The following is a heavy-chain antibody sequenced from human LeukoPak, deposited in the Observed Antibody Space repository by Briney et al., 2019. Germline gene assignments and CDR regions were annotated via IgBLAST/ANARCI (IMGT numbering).Heavy chain of an antibody. CDR3: ARDLQLWLVGYFDY. CDR1: GFTFSYHW. CDR2: IKNDGAVK. V-gene: IGHV3-7*01. D-gene: IGHD5-18*01. J-gene: IGHJ4*02. Sequence: PGGSLRLSCAASGFTFSYHWMTWVRQAPGKGLEWVANIKNDGAVKNYVDSVKGRFTISRDNAKNSLYLQMNSLRAEDTAVYYCARDLQLWLVGYFDYWGQGTLVTVSS.